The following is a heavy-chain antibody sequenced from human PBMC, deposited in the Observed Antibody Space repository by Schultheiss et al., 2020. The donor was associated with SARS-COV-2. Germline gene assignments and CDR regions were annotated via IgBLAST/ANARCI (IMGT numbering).Heavy chain of an antibody. CDR3: ARGGRGVRVGTTGDY. CDR1: GGSISSGDYY. V-gene: IGHV4-34*01. D-gene: IGHD1-26*01. CDR2: INHSGST. J-gene: IGHJ4*02. Sequence: SETLSLTCAVYGGSISSGDYYWSWIRQHPGKGLEWIGEINHSGSTNYNPSLKSRVTISVDTSKNQFSLKLSSVTAADTAVYYCARGGRGVRVGTTGDYWGQGTLVTVSS.